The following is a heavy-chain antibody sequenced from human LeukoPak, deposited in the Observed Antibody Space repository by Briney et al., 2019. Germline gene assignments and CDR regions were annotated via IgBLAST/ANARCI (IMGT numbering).Heavy chain of an antibody. D-gene: IGHD1-26*01. CDR2: IKEDGSEK. CDR1: GFSFSSYW. J-gene: IGHJ4*02. CDR3: GRSGIVTTAVPF. V-gene: IGHV3-7*01. Sequence: PGGSLRLSCAASGFSFSSYWMSWVRQAPGKGLEWVDNIKEDGSEKNYVDSVKGRFTISRDNAKNSLYLQMNTLRAEDTAVYYCGRSGIVTTAVPFWGQGTLVTVSS.